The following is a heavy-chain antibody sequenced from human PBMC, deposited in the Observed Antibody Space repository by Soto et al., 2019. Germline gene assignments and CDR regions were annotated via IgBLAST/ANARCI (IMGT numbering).Heavy chain of an antibody. CDR2: INPKSGGT. D-gene: IGHD2-8*01. Sequence: GASVKVSCKASGYSFTDYHIHWVRQAPGQGLEWLGRINPKSGGTSTAQKFQGWVTMTTDTSISTASMQLTRLTSDDTAIYYCARGDSTDCSNGVCSFFYNHDMDVWGQGTTVTVSS. CDR1: GYSFTDYH. J-gene: IGHJ6*02. CDR3: ARGDSTDCSNGVCSFFYNHDMDV. V-gene: IGHV1-2*04.